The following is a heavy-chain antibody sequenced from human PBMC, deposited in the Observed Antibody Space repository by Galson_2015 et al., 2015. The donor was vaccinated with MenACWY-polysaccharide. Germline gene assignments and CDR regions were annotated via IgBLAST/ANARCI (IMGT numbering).Heavy chain of an antibody. CDR2: ISGSGGST. D-gene: IGHD6-13*01. J-gene: IGHJ5*02. V-gene: IGHV3-23*01. Sequence: SLRLSCAASGFTFSSYAMSWVRQAPGKGLEWVSAISGSGGSTYYADSVKGRFTISRDNSKNTLYLQMNSLRAEDTAVYYCAKDLGIAAAADNWFDPWGQGTLVTVSS. CDR1: GFTFSSYA. CDR3: AKDLGIAAAADNWFDP.